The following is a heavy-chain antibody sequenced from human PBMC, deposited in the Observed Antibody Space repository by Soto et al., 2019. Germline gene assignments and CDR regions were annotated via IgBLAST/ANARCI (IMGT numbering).Heavy chain of an antibody. CDR1: GYTFTSYG. D-gene: IGHD4-4*01. CDR2: ISAYNGNT. Sequence: EASVKVSCKASGYTFTSYGISWVRQAPGQGLEWMGWISAYNGNTNYAQKLQGRVTMTTDTSTSTAYMELRSLGSDDTAVYYCAREPEFSNYVPFDYWGQGTLVTVSS. V-gene: IGHV1-18*01. J-gene: IGHJ4*02. CDR3: AREPEFSNYVPFDY.